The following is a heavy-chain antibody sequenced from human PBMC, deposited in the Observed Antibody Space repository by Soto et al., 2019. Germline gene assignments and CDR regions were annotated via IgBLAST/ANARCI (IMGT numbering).Heavy chain of an antibody. D-gene: IGHD4-17*01. J-gene: IGHJ6*03. CDR2: ISGSGGST. CDR3: AKRTVTHYYYYYMDV. Sequence: GGSLRLSCAASGFTLSSYAMSWVRQAPGKGLEWVSAISGSGGSTYYADSVKGRFTISRDNSKNTLYLQMNSLRAEDTAVYYCAKRTVTHYYYYYMDVWGKGTTVTVSS. V-gene: IGHV3-23*01. CDR1: GFTLSSYA.